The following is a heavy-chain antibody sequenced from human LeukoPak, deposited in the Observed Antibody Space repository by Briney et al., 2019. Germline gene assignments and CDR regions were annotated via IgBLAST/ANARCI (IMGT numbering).Heavy chain of an antibody. CDR2: IYYSGST. CDR3: VGGSAAGTVFDF. J-gene: IGHJ4*02. V-gene: IGHV4-61*08. D-gene: IGHD6-13*01. CDR1: GGSISSGGYY. Sequence: SQTLSLTCTVSGGSISSGGYYWSWIRQHPGKGLEWIGYIYYSGSTNYNPSLKSRVTLSVDTSKNQFSLKLSSVTAADTAVYFCVGGSAAGTVFDFWGQGTLVTVSS.